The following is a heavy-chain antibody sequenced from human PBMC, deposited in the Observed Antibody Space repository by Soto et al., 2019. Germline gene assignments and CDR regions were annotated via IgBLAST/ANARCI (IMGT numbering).Heavy chain of an antibody. J-gene: IGHJ6*02. V-gene: IGHV3-13*05. CDR3: ARTDRDFYGLDV. Sequence: EVQLVVSGGGLVQPGGSLRLSCEASGFTFRNYDVHWVRQGTGKGLEWVSGISAAGDPDYADSVEGRFTISRENAQNSFFLQMNSLRVGDTAVYYCARTDRDFYGLDVWGQGTTVIVSS. CDR1: GFTFRNYD. CDR2: ISAAGDP.